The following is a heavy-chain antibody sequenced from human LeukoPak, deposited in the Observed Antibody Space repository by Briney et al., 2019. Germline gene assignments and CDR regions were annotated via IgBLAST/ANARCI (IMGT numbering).Heavy chain of an antibody. CDR3: ARNYYGSGYFY. CDR1: GFTFSSYS. CDR2: ISSSSSTI. V-gene: IGHV3-48*04. J-gene: IGHJ4*02. Sequence: GGSLRLSCAASGFTFSSYSMNWDRQAPGKGLEWVSYISSSSSTIYYADSVKGRFTISRDNAKNSLYLQMDSLRAEDTAVYYCARNYYGSGYFYWGQGTLVTVSS. D-gene: IGHD3-10*01.